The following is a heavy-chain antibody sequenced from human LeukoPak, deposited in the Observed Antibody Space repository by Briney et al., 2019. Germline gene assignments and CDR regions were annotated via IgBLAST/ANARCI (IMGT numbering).Heavy chain of an antibody. CDR3: ARGDGMDV. Sequence: PGRSLRLSCAASGFTVSSNYMNWVRQAPGKGLEWVSIIDSGGSTYYADSVKGRFTISRDNSKNTLYLQMNSLRAEDTAVYYCARGDGMDVWGQGTTVTVSS. J-gene: IGHJ6*02. CDR1: GFTVSSNY. V-gene: IGHV3-53*01. D-gene: IGHD1-26*01. CDR2: IDSGGST.